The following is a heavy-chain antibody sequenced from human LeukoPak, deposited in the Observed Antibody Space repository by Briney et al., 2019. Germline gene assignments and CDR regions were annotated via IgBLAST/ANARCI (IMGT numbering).Heavy chain of an antibody. Sequence: GRSLRLSCAASGFTFSSYTRHWVRQAPDKGLEWVAVISRDGINKHYADSVKGRFTISRDNSKNTRYLQMNSLRAEDTAVYYCARPIGYSSSWPPYDPWGQGTLVTVSS. CDR1: GFTFSSYT. CDR2: ISRDGINK. D-gene: IGHD6-13*01. V-gene: IGHV3-30*04. CDR3: ARPIGYSSSWPPYDP. J-gene: IGHJ5*02.